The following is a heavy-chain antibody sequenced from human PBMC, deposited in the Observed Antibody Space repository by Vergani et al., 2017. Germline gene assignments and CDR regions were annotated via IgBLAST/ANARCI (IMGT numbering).Heavy chain of an antibody. D-gene: IGHD3-22*01. CDR3: ARAQPPTYYYDSSGYSNFDY. Sequence: QVQLVQSGAEVKKPGASVKVSCKASGYTFTSYGISWVRQAPGQGLEWMGWISAYNGNTNYAQKLQGRVTMTTDKATSTAYMELRSLRSDDTAVYYCARAQPPTYYYDSSGYSNFDYWGQGTLVTVSS. V-gene: IGHV1-18*01. CDR1: GYTFTSYG. CDR2: ISAYNGNT. J-gene: IGHJ4*02.